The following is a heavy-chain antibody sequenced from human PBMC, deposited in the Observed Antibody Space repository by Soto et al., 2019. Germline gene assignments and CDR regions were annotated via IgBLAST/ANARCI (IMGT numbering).Heavy chain of an antibody. CDR2: IWFDGTYK. V-gene: IGHV3-33*01. J-gene: IGHJ4*02. Sequence: GGSRRLSCAASGFTFGSYGMHWVRQAPCKGLEWVAMIWFDGTYKFYVDSVKGRFTISRDNFKNTLLLQMDSLTADDTAVYYCARDRGSNLSRGGYWDYWGQGTLVTVSS. CDR3: ARDRGSNLSRGGYWDY. D-gene: IGHD2-8*02. CDR1: GFTFGSYG.